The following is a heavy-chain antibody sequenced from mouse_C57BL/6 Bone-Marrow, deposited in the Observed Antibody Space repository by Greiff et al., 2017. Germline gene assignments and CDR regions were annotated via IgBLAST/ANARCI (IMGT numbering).Heavy chain of an antibody. D-gene: IGHD2-4*01. CDR2: ISDGGSYT. Sequence: EVKLVESGGGLVKPGGSLKLSCAASGFTFSSYAMSWVRQTPEKRLEWVATISDGGSYTYYPDNVKGRFTISRDNAKNTLYLQMSRLKSEDTAMYYCARHGDYDYAMDYWGQGTSVTVSS. CDR1: GFTFSSYA. CDR3: ARHGDYDYAMDY. V-gene: IGHV5-4*03. J-gene: IGHJ4*01.